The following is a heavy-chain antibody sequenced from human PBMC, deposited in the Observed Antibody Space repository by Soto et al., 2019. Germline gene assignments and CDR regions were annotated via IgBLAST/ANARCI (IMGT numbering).Heavy chain of an antibody. CDR2: IYYSGST. V-gene: IGHV4-39*01. J-gene: IGHJ3*02. Sequence: QLQLQESGPGLVKPSETLSLTCTVSGGSISSSSYYWGWIRQPPGKGLEWIGSIYYSGSTYYNPSLKSRVTISVDTSKNQFSLKLSSVTAADTAVYYCARRDDPSKWELLRNNPKNAFDTWGQGTMVTVSS. CDR1: GGSISSSSYY. D-gene: IGHD1-26*01. CDR3: ARRDDPSKWELLRNNPKNAFDT.